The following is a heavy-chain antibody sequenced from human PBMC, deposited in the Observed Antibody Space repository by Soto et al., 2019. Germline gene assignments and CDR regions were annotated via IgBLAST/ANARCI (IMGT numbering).Heavy chain of an antibody. V-gene: IGHV1-69*13. CDR3: ARSDYYGSGSYFGAYYYYAMDV. CDR2: IIPIFGTA. J-gene: IGHJ6*02. CDR1: GGTFSSYA. Sequence: SVKVCCKASGGTFSSYAISWVRQAPGQGLEWMGGIIPIFGTANYAQKFQGRVTITADESTSTAYMELSSLRSEDTAAYYCARSDYYGSGSYFGAYYYYAMDVRGQRTTVIVS. D-gene: IGHD3-10*01.